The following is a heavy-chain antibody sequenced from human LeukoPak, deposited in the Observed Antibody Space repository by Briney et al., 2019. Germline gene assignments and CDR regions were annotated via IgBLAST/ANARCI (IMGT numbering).Heavy chain of an antibody. CDR1: GFTFSSYG. CDR2: ISGSGGST. Sequence: PGGSLRLSCAASGFTFSSYGMSWVRQAPGKGLEWVSAISGSGGSTYYADSVKGRFTISRDNSKNTLYLQMNSLRAEDTAVYYCARGGVNIAAAGSVVRDWGQGTLVTVSS. V-gene: IGHV3-23*01. D-gene: IGHD6-13*01. CDR3: ARGGVNIAAAGSVVRD. J-gene: IGHJ4*02.